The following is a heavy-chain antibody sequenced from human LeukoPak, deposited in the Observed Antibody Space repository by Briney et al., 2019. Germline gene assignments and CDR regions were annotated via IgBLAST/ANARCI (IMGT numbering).Heavy chain of an antibody. CDR3: AKWELQREAFDI. Sequence: GGSLRLSCAASGFTFSIYAMSWVRQAPGKGLEWVSVIYSGGSTYYADSVKGRFTISRDNSKNTLYLQMNSLRAEDTAVYYCAKWELQREAFDIWGQGTMVTVSS. CDR1: GFTFSIYA. CDR2: IYSGGST. D-gene: IGHD1-26*01. V-gene: IGHV3-23*03. J-gene: IGHJ3*02.